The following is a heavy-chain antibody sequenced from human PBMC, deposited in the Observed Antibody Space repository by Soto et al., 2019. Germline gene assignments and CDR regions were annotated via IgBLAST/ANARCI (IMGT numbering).Heavy chain of an antibody. CDR1: GGSISTYY. CDR3: ARDPGEGYYYGMDV. CDR2: IYHSGST. J-gene: IGHJ6*02. Sequence: SETLSLTCTVSGGSISTYYWSWVRQPPGKGLEWIGYIYHSGSTNYNPSLESRVTMSVDTSKNQFSLKLSSVTAADTAVYYCARDPGEGYYYGMDVWGQGTTVTVSS. D-gene: IGHD1-1*01. V-gene: IGHV4-59*01.